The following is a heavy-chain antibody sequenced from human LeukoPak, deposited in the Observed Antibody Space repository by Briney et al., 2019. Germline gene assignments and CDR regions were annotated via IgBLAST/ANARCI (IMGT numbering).Heavy chain of an antibody. CDR3: AKGRLDPNLVIDY. CDR1: GFTFSSYA. Sequence: PGGSLRLSWAASGFTFSSYAMTWVRQAPGKGLEWVSSFSASGGRTYYADSVKGRFTISRDNSKNTLYLQLNSRRAEDTAVYSCAKGRLDPNLVIDYWGQGTLVTVSS. V-gene: IGHV3-23*01. D-gene: IGHD2-21*01. J-gene: IGHJ4*02. CDR2: FSASGGRT.